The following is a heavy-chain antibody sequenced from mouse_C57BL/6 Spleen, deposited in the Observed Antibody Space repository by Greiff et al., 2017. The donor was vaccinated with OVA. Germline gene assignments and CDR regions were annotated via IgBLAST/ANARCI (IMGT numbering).Heavy chain of an antibody. CDR1: GFNIKDDY. J-gene: IGHJ2*01. Sequence: VQLQQSGAELVRPGASVKLSCTASGFNIKDDYMHWVKQRPEQGLEWIGWIDPENGDTEYASKFQGKATITADTSSNTAYLQLSSLTSEDTAVYYCTTRGNQRYYFDYWGQGTTLTVSS. CDR3: TTRGNQRYYFDY. D-gene: IGHD2-1*01. V-gene: IGHV14-4*01. CDR2: IDPENGDT.